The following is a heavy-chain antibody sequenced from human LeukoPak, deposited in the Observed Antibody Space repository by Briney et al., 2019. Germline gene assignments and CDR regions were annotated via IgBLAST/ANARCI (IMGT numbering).Heavy chain of an antibody. CDR3: ARVPSRRRHYCSSTSCYGSDDAFDI. CDR2: ISSSSSYI. Sequence: PGGSLRLSCAASGFTFSSYSMNWVRQAPGKGLEWVSSISSSSSYIYYADSVKGRFTISRDNAKNSLYLQMNSLRAEDTAVYYCARVPSRRRHYCSSTSCYGSDDAFDIWGQGTMVTVSS. CDR1: GFTFSSYS. D-gene: IGHD2-2*01. J-gene: IGHJ3*02. V-gene: IGHV3-21*01.